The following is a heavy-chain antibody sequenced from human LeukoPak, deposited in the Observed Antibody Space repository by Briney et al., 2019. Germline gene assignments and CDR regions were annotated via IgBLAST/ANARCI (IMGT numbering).Heavy chain of an antibody. V-gene: IGHV3-48*03. D-gene: IGHD3-10*01. CDR2: ISTSGSTI. Sequence: GGSLRLSCTASGFTLSSYEMKWVRQAPGKGLEWVSYISTSGSTIYYADSVTGRFTISRDNAKNSLYLQMNSLRAEDTAVYYCARDSRYYYGSGIYSTRYFDYWGRGTLVTVSS. CDR1: GFTLSSYE. J-gene: IGHJ4*02. CDR3: ARDSRYYYGSGIYSTRYFDY.